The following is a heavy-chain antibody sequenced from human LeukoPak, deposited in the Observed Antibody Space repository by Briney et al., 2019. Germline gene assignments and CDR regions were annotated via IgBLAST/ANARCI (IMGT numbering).Heavy chain of an antibody. V-gene: IGHV1-46*02. D-gene: IGHD5-12*01. Sequence: SSVKVSCKASRNNLNSNYMHWDGHAIGQGLESKAIINPSGGSTSYAQKFQGRVTMTRDTSTSTVYMELSSLRSEDTAVYYCARDVVRGYSGYGRYFDYWGQGTLVTVSS. CDR2: INPSGGST. CDR3: ARDVVRGYSGYGRYFDY. J-gene: IGHJ4*02. CDR1: RNNLNSNY.